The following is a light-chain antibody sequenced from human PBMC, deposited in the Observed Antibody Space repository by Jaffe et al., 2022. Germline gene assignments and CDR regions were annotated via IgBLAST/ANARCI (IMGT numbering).Light chain of an antibody. V-gene: IGLV3-19*01. CDR3: NSRDTNAHHVVV. CDR1: SLRSYY. J-gene: IGLJ2*01. CDR2: GKN. Sequence: SSELTQDPAVSVALGQTVRITCQGDSLRSYYATWYQQKPGQAPLLVIYGKNRRPSGIPDRFSGSSSEDTASLTITGAQAEDEADYYCNSRDTNAHHVVVFGGGTKLTVL.